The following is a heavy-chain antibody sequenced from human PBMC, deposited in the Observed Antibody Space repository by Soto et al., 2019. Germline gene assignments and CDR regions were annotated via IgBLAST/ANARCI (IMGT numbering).Heavy chain of an antibody. J-gene: IGHJ4*02. CDR2: ITYDGRNE. D-gene: IGHD6-13*01. V-gene: IGHV3-30*18. CDR1: GFTFSSYG. CDR3: AKDLSSSWPPDY. Sequence: GGSLRLSCAASGFTFSSYGMHWVRQAPGRGLEWVAVITYDGRNEYYADSVKGRFTISRDNSKNTVYLQMNSPRAEDTAVYYCAKDLSSSWPPDYWGQGTMVTVSS.